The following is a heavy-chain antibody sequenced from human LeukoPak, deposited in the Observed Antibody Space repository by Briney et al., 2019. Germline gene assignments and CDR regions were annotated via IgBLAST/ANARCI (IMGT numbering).Heavy chain of an antibody. J-gene: IGHJ4*02. CDR3: ATILLGY. CDR1: GFSFSNAW. V-gene: IGHV3-15*01. D-gene: IGHD2/OR15-2a*01. CDR2: IKSKTDGGTI. Sequence: GGSLRLSCAASGFSFSNAWMSWVRQAPGKGLEWVGRIKSKTDGGTIGYAAPVKGRFTISRDDSRNTLYLQMNSLTTEDTAVYYCATILLGYWGQGTLVTVSS.